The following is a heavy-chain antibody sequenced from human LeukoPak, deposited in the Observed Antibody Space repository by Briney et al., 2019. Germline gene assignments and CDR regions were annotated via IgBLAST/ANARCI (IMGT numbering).Heavy chain of an antibody. D-gene: IGHD6-13*01. CDR1: GFTFSSYW. V-gene: IGHV3-7*01. Sequence: GGSLRLSCAASGFTFSSYWMSWVRQAPGKGLEWVANIKQDGSEKYYVDSVKGRFTISRDNAKTSLYLQMNSLRAEDTAVYYCARARNPNSSPYYYYYMDVWGKGTTVTVSS. CDR3: ARARNPNSSPYYYYYMDV. J-gene: IGHJ6*03. CDR2: IKQDGSEK.